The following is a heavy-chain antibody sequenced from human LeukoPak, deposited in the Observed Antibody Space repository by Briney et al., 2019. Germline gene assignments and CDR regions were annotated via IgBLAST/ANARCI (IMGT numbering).Heavy chain of an antibody. D-gene: IGHD2-15*01. Sequence: ASVKVSCKASGYTFTSYGISWVRQAPGQGLEWMGWMNPNSGNTGYAQKFQGRVTMTRNTSISTAYMELSSLRSEDTAVYYCARVRSGARGRSRNYYGMDVWGQGTTVTVSS. CDR2: MNPNSGNT. J-gene: IGHJ6*02. V-gene: IGHV1-8*02. CDR1: GYTFTSYG. CDR3: ARVRSGARGRSRNYYGMDV.